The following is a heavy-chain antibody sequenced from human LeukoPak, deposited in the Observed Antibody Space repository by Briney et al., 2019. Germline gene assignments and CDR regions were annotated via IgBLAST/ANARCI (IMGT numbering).Heavy chain of an antibody. CDR2: IIPIFGTA. J-gene: IGHJ5*02. CDR3: AREGGPDYDFWSGSQFDP. Sequence: SSVKVSCKASGGTFSSYAISWVRQAPGQGLEWMGGIIPIFGTANYAQKFQGRVTITADESTSTAYMELSSLRSEDTAVYYCAREGGPDYDFWSGSQFDPWGQGTLVTVSS. V-gene: IGHV1-69*01. D-gene: IGHD3-3*01. CDR1: GGTFSSYA.